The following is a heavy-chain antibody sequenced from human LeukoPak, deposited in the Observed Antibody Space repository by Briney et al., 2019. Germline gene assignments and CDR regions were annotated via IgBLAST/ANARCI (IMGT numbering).Heavy chain of an antibody. Sequence: GESLKISCTASGYSFSKYWIGWVRQTPGKGLEWMGFIYSDESLIRYSPSFEGQVTISADNSINTAYLQWNSLKASDTAIYYCGRYGLSGNGYTSYLYYGMDFWGQGTAVTVSS. V-gene: IGHV5-51*01. D-gene: IGHD5-24*01. CDR2: IYSDESLI. CDR1: GYSFSKYW. J-gene: IGHJ6*02. CDR3: GRYGLSGNGYTSYLYYGMDF.